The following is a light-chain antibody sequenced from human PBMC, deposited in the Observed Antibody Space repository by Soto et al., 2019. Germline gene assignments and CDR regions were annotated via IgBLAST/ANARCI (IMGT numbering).Light chain of an antibody. J-gene: IGLJ1*01. Sequence: QSALTQPASVSGSPGQSITISCTGTSSDVGRYNYVSWYQQHPGKAPKLMISEVTIRPSGVSNRFSGSKSGNTASLTISGLQTEDEADYYCSSYTSSSTYVLGPGTKLTVL. CDR1: SSDVGRYNY. V-gene: IGLV2-14*01. CDR2: EVT. CDR3: SSYTSSSTYV.